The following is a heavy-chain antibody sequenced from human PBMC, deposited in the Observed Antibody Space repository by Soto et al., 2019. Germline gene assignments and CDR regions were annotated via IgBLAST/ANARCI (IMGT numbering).Heavy chain of an antibody. D-gene: IGHD2-2*01. CDR1: GGTFSSYA. CDR3: ARDQQCSSTSCYGNYYYGMDV. J-gene: IGHJ6*02. V-gene: IGHV1-69*01. Sequence: QVQLVQSGAEVKKPGSSVKVSCKASGGTFSSYAISWVRQAPGQGLEWMGGIIPIFGTANYAQKFQDRVTITADESTSTAYMELSSLRSEDTAVYYCARDQQCSSTSCYGNYYYGMDVWGQGTTVTVSS. CDR2: IIPIFGTA.